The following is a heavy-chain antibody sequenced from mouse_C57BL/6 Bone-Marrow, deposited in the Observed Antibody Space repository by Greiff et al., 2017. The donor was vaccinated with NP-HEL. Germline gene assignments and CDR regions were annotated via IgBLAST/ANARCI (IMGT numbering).Heavy chain of an antibody. CDR1: GYTFTSYG. V-gene: IGHV1-81*01. J-gene: IGHJ4*01. CDR3: ARWSDGYYYYYAMDY. Sequence: QVQLQQSGAELARPGASVKLSCKASGYTFTSYGISWVKQRTGQGLEWIGEIYPRSGNTYYNEKFKGKATLTADKSSSTAYMELRSLTSEDSAVYFCARWSDGYYYYYAMDYWGQGTSVTVSS. CDR2: IYPRSGNT. D-gene: IGHD2-3*01.